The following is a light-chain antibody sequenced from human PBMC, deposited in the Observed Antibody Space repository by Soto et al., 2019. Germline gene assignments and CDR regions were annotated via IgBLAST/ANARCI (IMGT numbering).Light chain of an antibody. CDR2: GAS. V-gene: IGKV3-20*01. Sequence: EIVMTQSPATLSVSPGERVTVSCRASESVRSDYLAWYQQKPGQAPRLLIHGASSRATGIPDRFSGSGSGTDFTLTISRLEPEDFAVYYCQQYGRPFGQGTKVDIK. CDR3: QQYGRP. J-gene: IGKJ1*01. CDR1: ESVRSDY.